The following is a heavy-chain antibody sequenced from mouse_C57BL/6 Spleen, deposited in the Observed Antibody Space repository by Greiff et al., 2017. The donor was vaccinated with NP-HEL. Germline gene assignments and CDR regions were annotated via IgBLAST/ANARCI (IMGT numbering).Heavy chain of an antibody. J-gene: IGHJ2*01. CDR2: IDPSDSYT. CDR1: GYTFTSYW. Sequence: QVQLQQPGAELVMPGASVKLSCKASGYTFTSYWMHWVKQRPGQGLEWIGEIDPSDSYTNYNQKFKGKSTLTVDKSSGTAYMQLSSLTSEDSAVYYCARGGYYSYYFDYWGQGTTLTVSS. CDR3: ARGGYYSYYFDY. V-gene: IGHV1-69*01. D-gene: IGHD2-3*01.